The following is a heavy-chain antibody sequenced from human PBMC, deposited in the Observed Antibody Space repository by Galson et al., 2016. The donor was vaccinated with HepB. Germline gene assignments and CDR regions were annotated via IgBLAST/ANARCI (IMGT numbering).Heavy chain of an antibody. D-gene: IGHD6-19*01. CDR3: ARRKGGYSSPFDS. V-gene: IGHV3-21*01. J-gene: IGHJ4*02. CDR1: GFLFNKYS. Sequence: SLRLSCAVSGFLFNKYSMDWVRQAPGKGPEWVSSITSSSSYINYRDSVKGRFTISRDNDKNSLYLQMDSLRVEDTGIYYCARRKGGYSSPFDSWAQGILVTVSS. CDR2: ITSSSSYI.